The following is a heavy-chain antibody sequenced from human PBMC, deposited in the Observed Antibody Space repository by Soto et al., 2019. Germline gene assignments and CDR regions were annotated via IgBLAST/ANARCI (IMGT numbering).Heavy chain of an antibody. V-gene: IGHV1-3*01. J-gene: IGHJ3*02. D-gene: IGHD3-22*01. Sequence: ASLKVSCKASGYSFTSYLMHWRSHAPGQRLEWMGWINAYNGNTNYSQKFQGRVTITTDTSTSTAYMELRSLRSDDTAVYYCARDPSLSRVVITPDAFDIWGQGTMVTVSS. CDR1: GYSFTSYL. CDR2: INAYNGNT. CDR3: ARDPSLSRVVITPDAFDI.